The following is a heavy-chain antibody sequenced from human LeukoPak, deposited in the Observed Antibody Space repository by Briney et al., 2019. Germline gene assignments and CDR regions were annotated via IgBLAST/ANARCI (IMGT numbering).Heavy chain of an antibody. CDR3: ATIHRTRYCSSTSCSPFDY. CDR1: GYTFTSYY. CDR2: INPSGGST. Sequence: ASVKVSCKASGYTFTSYYMHWVRQAPGQGLEWMGIINPSGGSTSYAQKFQGRVTMTRDTSTSTVYMELSSLRSEDTAVYYCATIHRTRYCSSTSCSPFDYWGQGTLVTVSS. D-gene: IGHD2-2*01. J-gene: IGHJ4*02. V-gene: IGHV1-46*01.